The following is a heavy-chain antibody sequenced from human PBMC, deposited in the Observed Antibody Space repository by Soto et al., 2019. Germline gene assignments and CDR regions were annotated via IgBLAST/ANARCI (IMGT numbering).Heavy chain of an antibody. CDR2: IYYSGST. CDR1: GGSISSSSYY. J-gene: IGHJ5*02. CDR3: ARSRGGAIFGVVITNSNWFDP. D-gene: IGHD3-3*01. V-gene: IGHV4-39*01. Sequence: PSETLSLTCTVSGGSISSSSYYWGWIRQPPGKGLEWIGSIYYSGSTYYNPSLKSRVTISVDTSKNQFSLKLSSVTAADTAVYYCARSRGGAIFGVVITNSNWFDPWGQGTLVTVSS.